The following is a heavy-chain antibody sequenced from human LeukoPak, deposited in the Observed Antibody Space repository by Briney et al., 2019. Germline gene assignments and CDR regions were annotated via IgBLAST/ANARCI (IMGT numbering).Heavy chain of an antibody. D-gene: IGHD5-24*01. CDR3: ARGSRWLQLL. J-gene: IGHJ4*02. V-gene: IGHV1-2*06. Sequence: GASVKVSCKASGYTVTSYYMHWVRQASGQGLEWMGRINPNSGGTNYAQKFQGRVTMTRDTSISTAYMELSRLRSDDTAVYYCARGSRWLQLLWGQGTLVTVSS. CDR2: INPNSGGT. CDR1: GYTVTSYY.